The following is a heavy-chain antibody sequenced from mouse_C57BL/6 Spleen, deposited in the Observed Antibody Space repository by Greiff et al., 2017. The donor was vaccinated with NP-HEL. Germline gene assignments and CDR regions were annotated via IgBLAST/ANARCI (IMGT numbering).Heavy chain of an antibody. D-gene: IGHD1-1*01. CDR1: GYTFTSYW. J-gene: IGHJ2*01. CDR3: ARGDYGSSYAGYFDY. V-gene: IGHV1-64*01. CDR2: IHPNSGST. Sequence: PLHQPGAELVKPGASVKLSCKASGYTFTSYWMHWVKQRPGQGLEWIGMIHPNSGSTNYNEKFKSKATLTVDKSSSTAYMQLSSLTSEDSAVYYCARGDYGSSYAGYFDYWGQGTTLTVSS.